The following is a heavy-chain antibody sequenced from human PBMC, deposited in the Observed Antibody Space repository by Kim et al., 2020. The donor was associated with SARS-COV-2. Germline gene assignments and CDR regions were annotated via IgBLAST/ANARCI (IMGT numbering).Heavy chain of an antibody. D-gene: IGHD2-15*01. J-gene: IGHJ5*02. CDR3: TTATAESWWLKGVGGYNWFDP. CDR1: GFTFSNAW. CDR2: IKSKTDGGTT. Sequence: GGSLRLSCAASGFTFSNAWMSWVRQAPGKGLEWVGRIKSKTDGGTTDYAAPVKGRFTISRDDSKNTLYLQMNSLKTEDTAVYYCTTATAESWWLKGVGGYNWFDPWGQGTLVTVSS. V-gene: IGHV3-15*01.